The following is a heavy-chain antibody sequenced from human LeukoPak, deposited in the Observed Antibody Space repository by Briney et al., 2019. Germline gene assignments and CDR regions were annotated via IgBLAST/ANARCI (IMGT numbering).Heavy chain of an antibody. V-gene: IGHV3-23*01. J-gene: IGHJ4*02. D-gene: IGHD6-13*01. CDR2: ISGSGGST. CDR3: ANFVAAGGFDY. Sequence: QSGGSLRLSCAASGFTFSSYAMSWVRQAPGKGLEWVSAISGSGGSTYYADSVKGRLTISRDNSKNTLYLQMNSLRAEDTAVYYCANFVAAGGFDYWGQGTLVTVSS. CDR1: GFTFSSYA.